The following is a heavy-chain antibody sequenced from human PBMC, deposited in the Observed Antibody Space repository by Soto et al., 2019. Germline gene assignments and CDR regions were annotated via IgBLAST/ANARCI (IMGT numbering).Heavy chain of an antibody. CDR2: ISISSSDR. Sequence: GSLRLSCAASGFTLRTYTMNWVRQAPGKGLEWVSSISISSSDRYYADSVRGRFTISRDNAKNALYLQMNSLRADDTAVYFCVRGMNPLFGGQGTLVTVSS. CDR3: VRGMNPLF. V-gene: IGHV3-21*06. CDR1: GFTLRTYT. J-gene: IGHJ4*01.